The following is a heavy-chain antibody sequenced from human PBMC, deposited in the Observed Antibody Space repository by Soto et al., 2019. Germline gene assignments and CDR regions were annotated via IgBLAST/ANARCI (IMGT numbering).Heavy chain of an antibody. CDR3: ARGPYSSAYYVVDY. J-gene: IGHJ4*02. Sequence: SETLSLTCTVSGASISAYAWSWLRQPAGKGLEWIGRLYSSGNTNYNPSFTSRLTMSADGCKNEFSLKHSSVTAADTAVYYCARGPYSSAYYVVDYGGKGTVVTV. V-gene: IGHV4-4*07. CDR1: GASISAYA. D-gene: IGHD3-22*01. CDR2: LYSSGNT.